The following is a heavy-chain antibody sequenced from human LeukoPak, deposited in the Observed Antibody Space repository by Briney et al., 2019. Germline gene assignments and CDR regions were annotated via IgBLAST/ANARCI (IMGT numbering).Heavy chain of an antibody. CDR3: ARDDSSGYYVGY. CDR2: IIPIFGIA. J-gene: IGHJ4*02. CDR1: GGTFISYA. Sequence: GASVKVFCKASGGTFISYAISWVRQAPGQGLEWMGRIIPIFGIANYAQKFQGRVTITADKSTSTAYMELSSLRSEDTAVYYCARDDSSGYYVGYWGQGTLVTVSS. D-gene: IGHD3-22*01. V-gene: IGHV1-69*04.